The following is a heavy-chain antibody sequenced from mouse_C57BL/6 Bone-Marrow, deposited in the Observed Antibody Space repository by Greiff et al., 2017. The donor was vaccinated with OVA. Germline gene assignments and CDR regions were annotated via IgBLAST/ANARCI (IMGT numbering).Heavy chain of an antibody. CDR3: ARSWFDY. V-gene: IGHV1-61*01. CDR1: GYTFTSYW. J-gene: IGHJ2*01. Sequence: VQLQQPGAELVRPGSSVKLSCKASGYTFTSYWMDWVKQRPGQGLEWIGNIYPSDSETHYNQKFKDKATLTVDKSSSPAYMQLSSLTSADSAVYYCARSWFDYWGQGTTLTVSS. CDR2: IYPSDSET.